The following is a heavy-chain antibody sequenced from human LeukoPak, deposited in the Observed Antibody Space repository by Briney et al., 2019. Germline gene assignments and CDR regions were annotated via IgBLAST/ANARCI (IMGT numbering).Heavy chain of an antibody. CDR3: ARHLETTEFDY. D-gene: IGHD4-11*01. V-gene: IGHV4-59*08. J-gene: IGHJ4*02. Sequence: SETLSLTCTVSGGSISSYYWSWIRQPPGKGLEWIGYIYYSGSTNYNPSLKSRVTISVDTSKNQFPLKLSSVTAADTAVYYCARHLETTEFDYWGQGTLVTVSS. CDR2: IYYSGST. CDR1: GGSISSYY.